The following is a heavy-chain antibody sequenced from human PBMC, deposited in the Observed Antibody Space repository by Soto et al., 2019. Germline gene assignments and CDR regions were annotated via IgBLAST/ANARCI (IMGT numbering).Heavy chain of an antibody. CDR1: GGTFSSYA. Sequence: GASVKVSCKASGGTFSSYAISWVRQAPGQGLEWMGGISAYNGTANYAQKLQGRVTMTADTSTSTAYMELSSLRSEDTAVYYCARGATVIFVFYFDYWGKEPLST. CDR3: ARGATVIFVFYFDY. D-gene: IGHD3-16*02. J-gene: IGHJ4*02. V-gene: IGHV1-69*06. CDR2: ISAYNGTA.